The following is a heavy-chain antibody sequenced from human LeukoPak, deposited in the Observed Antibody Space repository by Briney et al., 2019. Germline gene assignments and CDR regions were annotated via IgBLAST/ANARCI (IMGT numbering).Heavy chain of an antibody. D-gene: IGHD6-19*01. CDR2: ISSSGSTI. Sequence: LSLTCAVYGGSFSSYYWSWIRQPPGKGLEWVPYISSSGSTIYYADSVKGRFTISRDNAKNSLYLQMNSLRAEDTAVYYCARDPGVALIAVAGGYFDYWGQGTLVTVSS. CDR1: GGSFSSYY. CDR3: ARDPGVALIAVAGGYFDY. V-gene: IGHV3-11*04. J-gene: IGHJ4*02.